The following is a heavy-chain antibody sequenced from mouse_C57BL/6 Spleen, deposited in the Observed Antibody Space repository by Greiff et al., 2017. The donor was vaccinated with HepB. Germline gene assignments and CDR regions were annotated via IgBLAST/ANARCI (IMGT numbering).Heavy chain of an antibody. D-gene: IGHD3-1*01. J-gene: IGHJ4*01. V-gene: IGHV1-19*01. Sequence: VQLQQSGPVLVKPGASVKMSCKASGYTFTDYYMNWVKQSHGKSLEWIGVINPYNGGTSYNQKFKGKATLTVDKSSSTAYMELNSLTSEDSAVYYCARSGYAYAMDYWGQGTSVTVSS. CDR2: INPYNGGT. CDR3: ARSGYAYAMDY. CDR1: GYTFTDYY.